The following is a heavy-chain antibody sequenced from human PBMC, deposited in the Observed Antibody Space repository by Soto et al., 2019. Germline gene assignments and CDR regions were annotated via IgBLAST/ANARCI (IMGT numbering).Heavy chain of an antibody. D-gene: IGHD2-2*01. V-gene: IGHV3-21*01. J-gene: IGHJ4*02. CDR1: GFSFSSDS. CDR2: ISSGSSYI. CDR3: ARAGGHCSSISCSDY. Sequence: EVQLVESGGGLVKPGGSLRLSCAASGFSFSSDSMHWVRQAPGKGLEWVSSISSGSSYIYYADSVKGRFTISRDNAKNSLYLQMNSLRAEDTAVYYCARAGGHCSSISCSDYWGQGTLVTVSS.